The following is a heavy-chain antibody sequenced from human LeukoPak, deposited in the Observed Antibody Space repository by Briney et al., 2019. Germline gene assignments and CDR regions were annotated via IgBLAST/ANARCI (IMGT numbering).Heavy chain of an antibody. V-gene: IGHV3-48*01. CDR3: ARGYLGAFDP. J-gene: IGHJ5*02. CDR1: GFIFGSYS. CDR2: ITSDSLTI. D-gene: IGHD1-26*01. Sequence: GGPLRLSCVTSGFIFGSYSMNWVRQAPGKGLEFIAYITSDSLTIAHADSVRGRFTISRNNDRNSLYLEMNSLKPEDTAMYYCARGYLGAFDPWGQGTLVSVSS.